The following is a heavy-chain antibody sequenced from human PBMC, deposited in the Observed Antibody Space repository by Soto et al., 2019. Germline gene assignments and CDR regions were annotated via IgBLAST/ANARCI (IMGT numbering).Heavy chain of an antibody. Sequence: QVQLQESGPGLVKPSETLSLTCTVSGGSISSYYWSWIRQPPGKGLEWIGYIYYSGSTNYNPSLKSRVTISVDTSKNQFSLKRSSVTAADTAVYYCARESGSYFDYWGQGTLVTVSS. CDR2: IYYSGST. V-gene: IGHV4-59*01. CDR1: GGSISSYY. D-gene: IGHD1-26*01. CDR3: ARESGSYFDY. J-gene: IGHJ4*02.